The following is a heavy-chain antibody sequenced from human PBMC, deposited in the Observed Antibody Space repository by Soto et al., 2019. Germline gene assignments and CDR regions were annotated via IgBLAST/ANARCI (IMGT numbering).Heavy chain of an antibody. CDR2: ISAYNGNT. CDR3: ARDLRIKYSSSSSNRNFDY. CDR1: GYTFTSYG. D-gene: IGHD6-6*01. Sequence: ASVKVSCKASGYTFTSYGISWVRQAPGQGLEWMGWISAYNGNTNYAQKLQGRVTMTTDTSTSTAYMELRSLRSDDTAVYYCARDLRIKYSSSSSNRNFDYWGQGTLVTVPQ. V-gene: IGHV1-18*01. J-gene: IGHJ4*02.